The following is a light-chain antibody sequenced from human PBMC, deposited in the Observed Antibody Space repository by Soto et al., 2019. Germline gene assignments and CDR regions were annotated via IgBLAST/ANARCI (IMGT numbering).Light chain of an antibody. V-gene: IGKV3-15*01. CDR1: QSITIS. CDR3: QQYDKWPQT. CDR2: GAT. Sequence: EIVMTQSAYSLSVSPGERATLSCRASQSITISIAWYQQKPGQAPRLLIYGATTRATGVPARFSGSGSGTDFTLTISGLRSEDFAVYHCQQYDKWPQTFGQGTKVDIK. J-gene: IGKJ1*01.